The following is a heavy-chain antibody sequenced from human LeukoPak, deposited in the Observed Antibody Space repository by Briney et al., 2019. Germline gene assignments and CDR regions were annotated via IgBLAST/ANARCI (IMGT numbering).Heavy chain of an antibody. J-gene: IGHJ4*02. CDR2: ICYSGST. CDR1: GGSISSSSYY. V-gene: IGHV4-39*07. CDR3: ARENEVTAIRIDY. D-gene: IGHD2-21*02. Sequence: SETLSLTCTVSGGSISSSSYYWGWIRQPPGKGLEWIGSICYSGSTYYIPSLKSRVTISVDTSKNQFSLKLSSVTAADTAVYYCARENEVTAIRIDYWGQGTLVTVSS.